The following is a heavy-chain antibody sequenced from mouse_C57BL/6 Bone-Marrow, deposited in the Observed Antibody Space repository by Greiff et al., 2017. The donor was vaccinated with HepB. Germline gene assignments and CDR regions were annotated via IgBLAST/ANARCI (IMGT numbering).Heavy chain of an antibody. Sequence: QVQLQQPGAELVKPGASVKMSCKASGYTFTSYWITWVKQRPGQGLEWIGDIYPGSGSTNYNEKFKSKATLTVDTSSSTAYMQLSSLTSEDSAVYYCARGAHYGSSYWYFDVWGPGTTVTVSS. J-gene: IGHJ1*01. CDR1: GYTFTSYW. D-gene: IGHD1-1*01. V-gene: IGHV1-55*01. CDR3: ARGAHYGSSYWYFDV. CDR2: IYPGSGST.